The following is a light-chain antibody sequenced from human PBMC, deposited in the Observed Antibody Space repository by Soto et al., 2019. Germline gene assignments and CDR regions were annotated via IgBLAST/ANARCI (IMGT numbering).Light chain of an antibody. CDR3: ETWDTNTHYVV. J-gene: IGLJ2*01. Sequence: QSVLTQSSSASASLGSSVKLTCTLSSGHSSYIIAWHQQQPGKAPRYLMNLEGSGNYNKGSGVPDRFSGSSSGADRYLTISNLQSEDEADYYCETWDTNTHYVVFGGGTQLTVL. CDR2: LEGSGNY. CDR1: SGHSSYI. V-gene: IGLV4-60*03.